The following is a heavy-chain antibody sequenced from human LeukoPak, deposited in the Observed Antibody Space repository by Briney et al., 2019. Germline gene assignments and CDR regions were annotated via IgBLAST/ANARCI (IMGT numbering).Heavy chain of an antibody. CDR1: GGSISSSSYY. D-gene: IGHD2-2*01. J-gene: IGHJ3*02. CDR2: INQSGTT. Sequence: SETLSLTCTVSGGSISSSSYYWGWIRQSPEKGLEWIGEINQSGTTNYNPSLKSRATISVDMSKNQFSLKMSSVTAADTAMYYCATLKPFCSTPTCYLNAFDIWGPGTMVTVSS. CDR3: ATLKPFCSTPTCYLNAFDI. V-gene: IGHV4-39*07.